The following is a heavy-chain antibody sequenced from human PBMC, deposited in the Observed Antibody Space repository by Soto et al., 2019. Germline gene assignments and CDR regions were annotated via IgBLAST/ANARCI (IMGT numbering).Heavy chain of an antibody. J-gene: IGHJ4*02. Sequence: RALTLSCAASGFTFSSSDMHWVRQATGKGLEWVSGIGSAGDPYYAGSVKGRFTISRENEKNSLYLQINSLRAGDTAVYYCARWNSQQLASDYGGQGTRVEVSS. V-gene: IGHV3-13*05. CDR1: GFTFSSSD. CDR3: ARWNSQQLASDY. CDR2: IGSAGDP. D-gene: IGHD6-13*01.